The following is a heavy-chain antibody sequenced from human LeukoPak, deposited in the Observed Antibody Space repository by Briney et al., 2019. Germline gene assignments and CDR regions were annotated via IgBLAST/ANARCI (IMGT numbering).Heavy chain of an antibody. CDR1: GYSINSGFY. CDR3: VRYDVWGSYRAFDY. J-gene: IGHJ4*02. CDR2: IYHSGST. D-gene: IGHD3-16*02. V-gene: IGHV4-38-2*02. Sequence: SETLSLTCTVSGYSINSGFYWGWIRQPPGKGLEWIGSIYHSGSTHYKSSLKSRVTISVDTSKNQLSLKLTSVTAADTAVYYCVRYDVWGSYRAFDYWGQGTLVTASS.